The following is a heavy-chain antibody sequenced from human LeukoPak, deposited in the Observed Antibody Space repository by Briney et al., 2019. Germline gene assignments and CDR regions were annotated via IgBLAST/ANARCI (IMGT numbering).Heavy chain of an antibody. CDR1: GGSISSSSYY. CDR2: IYYSGST. CDR3: ARDGYCSSTSCYFFY. Sequence: SETLSLTCTVSGGSISSSSYYWGWIRQPPGKGLEWIGSIYYSGSTYYNPSLKSRVTISVDTSKNQFSLKLSSVTAADTAVYYCARDGYCSSTSCYFFYWGQGTLVTVSS. V-gene: IGHV4-39*02. J-gene: IGHJ4*02. D-gene: IGHD2-2*01.